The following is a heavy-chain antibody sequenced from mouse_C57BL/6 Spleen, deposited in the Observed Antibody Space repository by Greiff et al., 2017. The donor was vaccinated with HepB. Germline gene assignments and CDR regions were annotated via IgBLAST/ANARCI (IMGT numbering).Heavy chain of an antibody. J-gene: IGHJ3*01. CDR1: GYAFSSYW. Sequence: VQLQQPGAELVKPGASVKLSCKASGYAFSSYWMNWVKQRPGKGLEWIGQIYPGDGDTNYNGKFKGKATLTADKSSSTAYMQLSSLTSEDSAVYFCARLSSNFQFAYWGQGTLVTVSA. V-gene: IGHV1-80*01. CDR2: IYPGDGDT. CDR3: ARLSSNFQFAY. D-gene: IGHD2-5*01.